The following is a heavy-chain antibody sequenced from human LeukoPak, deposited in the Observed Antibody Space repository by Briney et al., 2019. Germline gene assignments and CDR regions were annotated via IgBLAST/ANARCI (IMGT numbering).Heavy chain of an antibody. CDR1: GFTFSSYS. J-gene: IGHJ4*02. Sequence: GGSLRLSCAASGFTFSSYSMNWVRQAPGQGLEWVSSISSSSSYIYYADSVKGRFTISRDNAKNSLYLQMNSLRAEDTAVYYCAREAGGWGADYWGQGTLVTVSS. CDR2: ISSSSSYI. V-gene: IGHV3-21*01. CDR3: AREAGGWGADY. D-gene: IGHD7-27*01.